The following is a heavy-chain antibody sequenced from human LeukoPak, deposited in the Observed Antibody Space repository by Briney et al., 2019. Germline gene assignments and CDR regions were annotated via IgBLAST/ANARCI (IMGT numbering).Heavy chain of an antibody. CDR1: GYTFTDYY. V-gene: IGHV1-2*02. Sequence: ASVKVSCKASGYTFTDYYVHWVRQAPGQGLEWMGWINPNSGGTNYAQKFQGRVTMTRDTSISTAYMELSRLTSDDTAVYYCAKATKKWELRPNYYMGVWGKGTTVTVSS. CDR3: AKATKKWELRPNYYMGV. J-gene: IGHJ6*03. CDR2: INPNSGGT. D-gene: IGHD1-26*01.